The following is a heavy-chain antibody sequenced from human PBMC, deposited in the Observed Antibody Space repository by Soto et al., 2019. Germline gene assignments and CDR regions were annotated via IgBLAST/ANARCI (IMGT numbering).Heavy chain of an antibody. Sequence: TLSLTCTVSGDSISAYSWSWVRQPPGKGLEWIGYIYYGKTNYNSSLKSRVTISVDTSRNQFSLKLNSVTAADTAVYYCAKNSGWYLHEFRGQGTLVTVSS. D-gene: IGHD6-19*01. CDR1: GDSISAYS. CDR2: IYYGKT. J-gene: IGHJ4*02. V-gene: IGHV4-59*01. CDR3: AKNSGWYLHEF.